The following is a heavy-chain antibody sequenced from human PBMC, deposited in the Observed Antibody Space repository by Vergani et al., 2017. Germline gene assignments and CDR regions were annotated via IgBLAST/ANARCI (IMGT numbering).Heavy chain of an antibody. CDR1: GYTFTGYY. Sequence: QVQLVQSGAEVKKPGASVQVSCKASGYTFTGYYIHWVRQAPGQGLEWMGRINPNSGGTKCAQKFQGRVTMTSDTSISTAYMKLSRLRSDDTAVYYCARHNMVRGVMWEVFDYWGQGTLVTVSS. CDR3: ARHNMVRGVMWEVFDY. J-gene: IGHJ4*02. V-gene: IGHV1-2*06. CDR2: INPNSGGT. D-gene: IGHD3-10*01.